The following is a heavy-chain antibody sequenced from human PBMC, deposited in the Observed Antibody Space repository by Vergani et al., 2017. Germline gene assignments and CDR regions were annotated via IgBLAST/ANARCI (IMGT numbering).Heavy chain of an antibody. Sequence: QVQLVQSGAEVKKPGSSVKVSCKASGGTFSSYAISWVRQAPGQGLEWMGRIIPIFGTANYAQKFQGRVTITADESTSTAYMELSSLRSEDTAVYYCARDWADYGSGSFNYYYYGMDVWGQGTTVTVSS. CDR3: ARDWADYGSGSFNYYYYGMDV. CDR1: GGTFSSYA. D-gene: IGHD3-10*01. CDR2: IIPIFGTA. V-gene: IGHV1-69*18. J-gene: IGHJ6*02.